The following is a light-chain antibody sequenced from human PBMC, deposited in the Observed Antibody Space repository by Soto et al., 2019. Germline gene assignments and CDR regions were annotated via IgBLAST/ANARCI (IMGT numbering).Light chain of an antibody. CDR1: SSDVGGYNY. CDR3: SSYTSSTTLSVV. J-gene: IGLJ2*01. CDR2: GVT. V-gene: IGLV2-14*01. Sequence: QSALTQPASVSGSPGQSITISCTGTSSDVGGYNYVSWYQQHPGKAPKLMIYGVTNRPSGVSNRFSGSKSGNTASLTISGLQAEDAADYYCSSYTSSTTLSVVFGGGTKVTVL.